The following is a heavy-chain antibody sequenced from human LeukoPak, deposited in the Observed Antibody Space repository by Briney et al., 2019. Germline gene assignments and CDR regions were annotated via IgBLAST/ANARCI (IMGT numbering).Heavy chain of an antibody. D-gene: IGHD5-24*01. CDR1: GFPFSNYW. CDR3: VRDGDAYNFDF. J-gene: IGHJ4*02. CDR2: IKQDGSDR. Sequence: PGGSLRLSCAVSGFPFSNYWMSWVRQAPGKGLEWVANIKQDGSDRHYVDSVKGRFTISRDNARNTLSLHMISLRAEDTAVYFCVRDGDAYNFDFWGQGVLVTVSS. V-gene: IGHV3-7*01.